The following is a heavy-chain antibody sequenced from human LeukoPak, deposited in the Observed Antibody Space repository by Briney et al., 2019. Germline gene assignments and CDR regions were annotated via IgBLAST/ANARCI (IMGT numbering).Heavy chain of an antibody. CDR1: GFTFGDYA. CDR2: IRSKAYGGTT. CDR3: TRAGYSSSWYLAYFDY. D-gene: IGHD6-13*01. Sequence: PGGSLRLSCTASGFTFGDYAMSWFRQAPGKGLEWVGFIRSKAYGGTTEYAASVKGRFTISRDDSKSIAYLQMNSLKTEDTAVYYCTRAGYSSSWYLAYFDYWGQGTLVTVSS. J-gene: IGHJ4*02. V-gene: IGHV3-49*03.